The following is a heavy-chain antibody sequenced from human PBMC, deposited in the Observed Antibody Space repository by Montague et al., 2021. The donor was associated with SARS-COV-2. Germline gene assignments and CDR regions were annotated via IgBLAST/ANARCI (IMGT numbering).Heavy chain of an antibody. J-gene: IGHJ3*02. CDR2: TYYRSKWYS. CDR3: ASSGITLTGLDAFDI. Sequence: CAISGDSVSSKSVAWNWIRQSPSRGLEWLGRTYYRSKWYSDYAEXFKXRLVITPDTSKNQASLQLNSVIPEDTAVYFCASSGITLTGLDAFDIWGQGTMVTVSS. V-gene: IGHV6-1*01. D-gene: IGHD3-9*01. CDR1: GDSVSSKSVA.